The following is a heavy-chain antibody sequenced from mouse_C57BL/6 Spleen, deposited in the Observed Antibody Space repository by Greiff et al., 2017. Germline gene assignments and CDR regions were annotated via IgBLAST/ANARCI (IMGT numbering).Heavy chain of an antibody. J-gene: IGHJ3*01. Sequence: EVKLVESGGGLVKPGGSLKLSCAASGFTFSDYGMHWVRQAPEKGLEWVAYISSGSSTIYYADTVKGRFTISRDNAKNTLFLQMNSLRSEDTAMYYCARRGLFITTVVEGAWFAYWGQGTLVTVSA. D-gene: IGHD1-1*01. CDR3: ARRGLFITTVVEGAWFAY. V-gene: IGHV5-17*01. CDR1: GFTFSDYG. CDR2: ISSGSSTI.